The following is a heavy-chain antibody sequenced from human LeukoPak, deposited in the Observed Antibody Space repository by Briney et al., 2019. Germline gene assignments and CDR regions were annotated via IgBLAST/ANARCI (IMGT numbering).Heavy chain of an antibody. CDR3: ARQLGHALDI. D-gene: IGHD6-13*01. J-gene: IGHJ3*02. CDR1: GYSFSSYW. Sequence: GESLKISCKGSGYSFSSYWIGWVRQMAGKGLEWMGIIYPGDSDTKYSPSFQGQVTISADKSISTAYLQWTSLKASDSAMYCCARQLGHALDIWGQGTLVTVSS. V-gene: IGHV5-51*01. CDR2: IYPGDSDT.